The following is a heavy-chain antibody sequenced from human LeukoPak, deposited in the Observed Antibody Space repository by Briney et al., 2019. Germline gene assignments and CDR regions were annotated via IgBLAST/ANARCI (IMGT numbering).Heavy chain of an antibody. Sequence: SETLSLTCTVSGYSISSGYYWGWVRQPPGKGLEWIGSIYHSGSPYYNPSLKSRLTISVDTSKNQFSLKLSSVTAADTAVYYCARVHGSAVAVNFDYWGQGTLVTVSS. V-gene: IGHV4-38-2*02. CDR3: ARVHGSAVAVNFDY. D-gene: IGHD6-19*01. CDR2: IYHSGSP. CDR1: GYSISSGYY. J-gene: IGHJ4*02.